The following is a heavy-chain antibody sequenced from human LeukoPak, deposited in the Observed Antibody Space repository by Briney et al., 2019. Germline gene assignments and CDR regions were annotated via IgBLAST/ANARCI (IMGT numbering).Heavy chain of an antibody. Sequence: ASVKLSCKASGYTFTSYYMYWVRQAPGQGLEWMGIINPSGGSTSYAQKFHGRVTMTTDMSTSTVYMELRSLRSAATTVYYCARAWYYDFWSGYSLFGAFDIWGQGTMVTVSS. J-gene: IGHJ3*02. D-gene: IGHD3-3*01. CDR2: INPSGGST. CDR3: ARAWYYDFWSGYSLFGAFDI. V-gene: IGHV1-46*01. CDR1: GYTFTSYY.